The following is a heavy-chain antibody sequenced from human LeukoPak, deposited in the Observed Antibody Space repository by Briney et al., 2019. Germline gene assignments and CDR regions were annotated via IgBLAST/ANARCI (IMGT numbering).Heavy chain of an antibody. Sequence: GGSLRLSCAASGFTFSSYGMHWVRQAPGKGLEWVAFIRYDGSNKYYADSVKGRFTISRDNSKNTLYLQMNSLRAEDTAVYYCAKDHRGRPAETPSKSYYDSSGSTSPHYYYYYGMDVWGQGTTVTVSS. CDR3: AKDHRGRPAETPSKSYYDSSGSTSPHYYYYYGMDV. J-gene: IGHJ6*02. CDR2: IRYDGSNK. CDR1: GFTFSSYG. D-gene: IGHD3-22*01. V-gene: IGHV3-30*02.